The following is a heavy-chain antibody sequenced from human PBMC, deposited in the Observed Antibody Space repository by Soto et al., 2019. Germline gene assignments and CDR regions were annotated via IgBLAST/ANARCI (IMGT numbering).Heavy chain of an antibody. D-gene: IGHD6-13*01. J-gene: IGHJ6*02. CDR3: ARRAAGAIHYGMDV. V-gene: IGHV3-66*04. Sequence: EVQLVESGGGLVQPGGSLRLSCAASGFTVSSNYMSWVRQAPGKGLEWVSVIYSGGSTYYADSVKGRFTISRDNSXNTLYLQMNSLRAEDTAVYYCARRAAGAIHYGMDVWGQGTTVTVSS. CDR2: IYSGGST. CDR1: GFTVSSNY.